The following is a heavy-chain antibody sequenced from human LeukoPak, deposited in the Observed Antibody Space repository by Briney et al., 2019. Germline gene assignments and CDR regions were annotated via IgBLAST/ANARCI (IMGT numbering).Heavy chain of an antibody. J-gene: IGHJ6*03. V-gene: IGHV3-23*01. CDR1: GFTFSSYG. Sequence: PGGSLRLSCAASGFTFSSYGMSWVRQAPGKGLEWVSGISGSGGGTYYADSVRGRFTISRDNSKNTLYLRMNSLRAEDTAVYYCAKDYYGSGRLYYMDVWGKGTTVTISS. CDR3: AKDYYGSGRLYYMDV. D-gene: IGHD3-10*01. CDR2: ISGSGGGT.